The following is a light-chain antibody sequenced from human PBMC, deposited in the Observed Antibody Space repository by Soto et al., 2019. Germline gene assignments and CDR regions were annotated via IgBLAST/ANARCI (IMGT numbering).Light chain of an antibody. V-gene: IGKV3-15*01. J-gene: IGKJ2*01. Sequence: EIVVTQSPAPLSVSPGERATLSCRASPSVCSNLAWYQPTPGQAPRLLISWASTRATGSPARFRGSGSGTEFTLTISSRQAEDCAVYYCQPYNGWPPYTFGQGTRLEIK. CDR2: WAS. CDR3: QPYNGWPPYT. CDR1: PSVCSN.